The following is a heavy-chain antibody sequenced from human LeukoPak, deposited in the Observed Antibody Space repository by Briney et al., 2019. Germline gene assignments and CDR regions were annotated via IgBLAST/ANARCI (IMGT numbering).Heavy chain of an antibody. CDR1: GGSISSSSYY. CDR3: ARGLGELPGY. V-gene: IGHV4-39*07. D-gene: IGHD3-16*01. Sequence: TSETLSLTCTVSGGSISSSSYYWGWIRQPPGKGLEWIGSIYYSGSTYYNPSLKSRVTISVDTSKNQFSLKLSSVTAADTAVYYCARGLGELPGYWGQGTLVTVSS. J-gene: IGHJ4*02. CDR2: IYYSGST.